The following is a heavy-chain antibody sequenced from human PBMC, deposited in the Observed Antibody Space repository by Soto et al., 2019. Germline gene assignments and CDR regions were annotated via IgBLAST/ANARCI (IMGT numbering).Heavy chain of an antibody. CDR2: FDPEDGET. D-gene: IGHD3-22*01. V-gene: IGHV1-24*01. CDR1: GYTLTELS. CDR3: ATAKRSFYYDSSGYLG. Sequence: ASVKVSCKVSGYTLTELSMHWVRQAPGKGLEWMGGFDPEDGETIYAQKFQGRVTMTEDTSTDTAYMELSSLRSEDTAVYYCATAKRSFYYDSSGYLGWGQGTLVTVSS. J-gene: IGHJ4*02.